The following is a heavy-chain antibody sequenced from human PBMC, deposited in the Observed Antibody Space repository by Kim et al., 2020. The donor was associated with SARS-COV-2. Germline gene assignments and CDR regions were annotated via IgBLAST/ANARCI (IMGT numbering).Heavy chain of an antibody. J-gene: IGHJ5*02. V-gene: IGHV6-1*01. D-gene: IGHD6-13*01. CDR3: ARDRVVEAAAGKKANWFDP. CDR1: GDSVSSNSAA. CDR2: TYYRSKWYN. Sequence: SQTLSLTCDISGDSVSSNSAAWNWIRQSPSRGLEWLRRTYYRSKWYNDYAVSVKSRITINPDTSKNQFSLQLNSVTPEDTAVYYCARDRVVEAAAGKKANWFDPWRQVTRLTVSS.